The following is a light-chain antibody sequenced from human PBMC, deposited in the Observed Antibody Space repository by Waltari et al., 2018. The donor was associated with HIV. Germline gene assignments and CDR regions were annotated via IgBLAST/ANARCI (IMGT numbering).Light chain of an antibody. V-gene: IGLV2-14*03. CDR2: GVN. CDR3: SSYTANETLV. CDR1: SRDIGLYNY. Sequence: HSALTQPVSVSGSPGQSISISCTGTSRDIGLYNYVSWYQQYPGKAPQVLIYGVNSRPLGISFRFSGSKSGNTASLTISGLQAEDEADYYCSSYTANETLVFGGGTKLTVL. J-gene: IGLJ2*01.